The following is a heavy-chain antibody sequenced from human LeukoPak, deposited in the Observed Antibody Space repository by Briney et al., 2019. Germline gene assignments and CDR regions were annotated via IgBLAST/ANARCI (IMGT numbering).Heavy chain of an antibody. CDR1: GFTFSDYY. CDR3: AREPKQWLSRAFDI. D-gene: IGHD6-19*01. J-gene: IGHJ3*02. Sequence: NPGGSLRLSCAASGFTFSDYYMSWIRQAPGKGLEWVSYISSSSSTIFYADSVKGRFTISRDNAKNSLYLQMDSLRAEDTAVYYCAREPKQWLSRAFDIWGQGTMVTVSS. CDR2: ISSSSSTI. V-gene: IGHV3-11*04.